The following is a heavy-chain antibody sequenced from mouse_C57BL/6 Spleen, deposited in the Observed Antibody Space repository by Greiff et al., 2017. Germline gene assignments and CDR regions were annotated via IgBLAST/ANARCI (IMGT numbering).Heavy chain of an antibody. CDR1: GFTFSDYY. D-gene: IGHD4-1*01. CDR2: INYDGSST. Sequence: EVQLVESEGGLVQPGSSMKLSCTASGFTFSDYYMAWVRQVPEKGLEWVANINYDGSSTYYLDSLKSRFIISRDNAKNIPYLQMSSLKSEDTATYYCARRLGRYWYFDVWGTGTTVTVSS. V-gene: IGHV5-16*02. CDR3: ARRLGRYWYFDV. J-gene: IGHJ1*03.